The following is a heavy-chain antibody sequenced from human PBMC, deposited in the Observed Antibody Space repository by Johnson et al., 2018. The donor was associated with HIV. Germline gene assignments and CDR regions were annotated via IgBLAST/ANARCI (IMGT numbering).Heavy chain of an antibody. D-gene: IGHD7-27*01. CDR1: GFTFSSYA. V-gene: IGHV3-33*08. Sequence: QVQLVESGGGVVQPGRSLRLSCAASGFTFSSYAMHWVRQAPGKGLEWVAVMWYDGSNKYYADSVKGRFTISRDNSKNTLYLQMNSLRAEDTAVYYCARAPGAGDAFDIWGQGTMVTVSS. CDR2: MWYDGSNK. J-gene: IGHJ3*02. CDR3: ARAPGAGDAFDI.